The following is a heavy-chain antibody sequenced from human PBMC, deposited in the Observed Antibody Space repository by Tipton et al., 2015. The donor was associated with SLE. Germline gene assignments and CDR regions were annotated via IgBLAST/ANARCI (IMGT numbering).Heavy chain of an antibody. J-gene: IGHJ6*02. CDR3: ARWIPLTGINV. CDR1: GASITSSDW. V-gene: IGHV4-4*02. Sequence: TLSLTCAVSGASITSSDWWSWVRQPPGKGLEYIGEIHHRGSTNYKSSLRGRVTISVDKSKNQFSLTRTSVTAADTAVYYCARWIPLTGINVWGQGATVTVSS. CDR2: IHHRGST. D-gene: IGHD5-18*01.